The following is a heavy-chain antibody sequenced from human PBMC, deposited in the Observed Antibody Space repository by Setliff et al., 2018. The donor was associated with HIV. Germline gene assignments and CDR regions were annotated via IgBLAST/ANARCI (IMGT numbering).Heavy chain of an antibody. Sequence: TLSLTCTVSGGSLSSDNHFWSWIRQHPGKCLEWIGYIYYTWSAYYNPSLKSRITISIDTSKNQFSLNLNSVTAADTAVYYCAREVNAVAYSDAFDIWGQGTRVTVSS. D-gene: IGHD6-19*01. V-gene: IGHV4-30-4*08. CDR1: GGSLSSDNHF. CDR3: AREVNAVAYSDAFDI. J-gene: IGHJ3*02. CDR2: IYYTWSA.